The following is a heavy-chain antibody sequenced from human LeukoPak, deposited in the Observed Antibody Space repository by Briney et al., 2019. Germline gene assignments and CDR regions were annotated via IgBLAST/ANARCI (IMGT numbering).Heavy chain of an antibody. CDR1: GGSISSYY. V-gene: IGHV4-59*12. J-gene: IGHJ4*02. D-gene: IGHD3-10*01. CDR2: IYYSGST. CDR3: ARVRDGSGSYSDY. Sequence: SETLSLTCTASGGSISSYYWSWIRQPPGKGLEWIGYIYYSGSTNYNPSLKSRVTISVDTSKNQFSLKLSSVTAADTAVYYCARVRDGSGSYSDYWGQGTLVTVSS.